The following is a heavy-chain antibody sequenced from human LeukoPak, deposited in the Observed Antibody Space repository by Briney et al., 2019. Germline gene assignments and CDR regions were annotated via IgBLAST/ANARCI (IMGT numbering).Heavy chain of an antibody. CDR3: ARWGNSGYASGYFDY. CDR1: GDSISSGGNY. V-gene: IGHV4-31*02. CDR2: IYYSGST. J-gene: IGHJ4*02. Sequence: PSQTLSLTRTVSGDSISSGGNYWGWLRQHPGKGLEWIGYIYYSGSTYYNPSLKSRLTISVDTSKNQFSLKLSSVTAADTAVYYCARWGNSGYASGYFDYWGQGTLVTVSS. D-gene: IGHD5-12*01.